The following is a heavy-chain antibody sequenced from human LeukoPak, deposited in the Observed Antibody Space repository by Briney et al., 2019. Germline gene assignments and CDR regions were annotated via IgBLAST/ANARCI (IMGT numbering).Heavy chain of an antibody. CDR3: ARSRFAYCGGDCYSEEHGCLDY. CDR1: GFTVSSNY. D-gene: IGHD2-21*02. J-gene: IGHJ4*02. Sequence: GGSLRLSCAASGFTVSSNYMSWVRQAPGKGLEWVSAISRSGGSPYYADSVKGRFTISRDNSKNTLYLQMNSLRAEDTAVYYCARSRFAYCGGDCYSEEHGCLDYWGQGTLVTVSP. V-gene: IGHV3-23*01. CDR2: ISRSGGSP.